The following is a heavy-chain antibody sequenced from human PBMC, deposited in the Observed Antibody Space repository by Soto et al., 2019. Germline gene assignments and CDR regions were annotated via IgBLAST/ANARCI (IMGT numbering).Heavy chain of an antibody. Sequence: QVHLQESGPGLVKPAETLSLTCSVSGGSISSYYWSWIRQPPGKGLEWIGYVFYTGITKYNPSFKSRATISGDTSTNQFPLNLRSETAADTAVYYCAKWGAAAGTTGGQGIRVNVSS. D-gene: IGHD6-25*01. CDR3: AKWGAAAGTT. CDR1: GGSISSYY. V-gene: IGHV4-59*01. J-gene: IGHJ4*02. CDR2: VFYTGIT.